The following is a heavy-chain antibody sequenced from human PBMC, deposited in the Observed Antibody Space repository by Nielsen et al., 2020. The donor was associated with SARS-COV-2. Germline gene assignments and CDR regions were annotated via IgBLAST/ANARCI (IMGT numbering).Heavy chain of an antibody. Sequence: GGSLRLSCAVSGFTFDDYTMHWVRQAPGKGLEWVSLISWDGGSTYYADSVKGRFTISRDNSKNSLYLQMNSLRTEDTALYYCAKLADYSNYDYYMDVWGKGTTVTVSS. CDR3: AKLADYSNYDYYMDV. CDR2: ISWDGGST. V-gene: IGHV3-43*01. J-gene: IGHJ6*03. CDR1: GFTFDDYT. D-gene: IGHD4-11*01.